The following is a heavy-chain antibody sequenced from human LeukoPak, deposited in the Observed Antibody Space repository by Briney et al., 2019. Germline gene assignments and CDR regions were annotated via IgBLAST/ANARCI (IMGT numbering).Heavy chain of an antibody. CDR2: ISYDGSNK. V-gene: IGHV3-30*04. CDR3: AKAPLGFYYYYGMDV. J-gene: IGHJ6*02. CDR1: GFTFSSYA. Sequence: GRSLRLSCAASGFTFSSYAMHWVRQAPGKGLEWVAVISYDGSNKYYADSVKGRFTISRDNSKNTLYLQMNSLRAEDTAVYYCAKAPLGFYYYYGMDVWGQGTTVTVSS.